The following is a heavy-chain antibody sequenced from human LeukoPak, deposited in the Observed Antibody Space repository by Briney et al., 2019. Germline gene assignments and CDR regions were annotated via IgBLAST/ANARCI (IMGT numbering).Heavy chain of an antibody. J-gene: IGHJ5*02. CDR1: GFTVSDAW. V-gene: IGHV3-74*01. CDR3: ARDLGAYYDSSDNWFDP. D-gene: IGHD3-22*01. CDR2: INTDGSST. Sequence: GGSLRLSCAASGFTVSDAWMNWVRQAPGKGLVWVSRINTDGSSTSYADSVKGRFTISRDNAKNTLYLQMNSLRAEDTALYYCARDLGAYYDSSDNWFDPWGQGTLATVSS.